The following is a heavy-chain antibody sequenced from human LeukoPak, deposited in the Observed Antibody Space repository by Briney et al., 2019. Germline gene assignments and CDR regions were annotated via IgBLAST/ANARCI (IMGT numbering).Heavy chain of an antibody. CDR3: ARVRPYRRDPPLGY. CDR1: GYTFTSYD. CDR2: MNPNSGNT. D-gene: IGHD7-27*01. J-gene: IGHJ4*02. V-gene: IGHV1-8*01. Sequence: ASVKVSCKASGYTFTSYDINWVRQATGQGLEWMGWMNPNSGNTGYAQKFQGRVTMTRNTSISTAYMELSSLRSEDTAVYYCARVRPYRRDPPLGYWGQGTLVTVSS.